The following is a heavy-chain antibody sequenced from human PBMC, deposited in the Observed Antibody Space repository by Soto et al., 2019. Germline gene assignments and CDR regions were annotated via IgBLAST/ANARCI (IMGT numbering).Heavy chain of an antibody. CDR3: ARWAIFGVVIPKGDWFDP. D-gene: IGHD3-3*01. CDR2: IIPIFGTA. V-gene: IGHV1-69*01. Sequence: QVQLVQSGAEVKKPGSSVKVSCKASGGTFSSYAISWVRQAPGQGLEWMGGIIPIFGTANYAQKFQGGVTITADESTSTAYMELSSLRSEDTAVYYCARWAIFGVVIPKGDWFDPWGQGTLVTVSS. J-gene: IGHJ5*02. CDR1: GGTFSSYA.